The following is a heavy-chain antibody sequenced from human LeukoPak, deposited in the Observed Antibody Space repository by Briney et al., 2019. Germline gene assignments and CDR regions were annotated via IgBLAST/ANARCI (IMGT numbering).Heavy chain of an antibody. Sequence: SGGSLRLSCAASGFTFSSYSMSWVRQAPGKGLEWVATIFNSGDRTYYADTVKGRFTISRDNSKNTLYLQMKSLRTEDTAVYYCAKDFVPRGGSYFPGFDYWGQGTLVIVS. CDR2: IFNSGDRT. CDR3: AKDFVPRGGSYFPGFDY. CDR1: GFTFSSYS. J-gene: IGHJ4*02. V-gene: IGHV3-23*01. D-gene: IGHD1-26*01.